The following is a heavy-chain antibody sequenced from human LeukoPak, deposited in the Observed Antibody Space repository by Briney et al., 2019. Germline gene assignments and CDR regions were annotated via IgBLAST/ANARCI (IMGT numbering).Heavy chain of an antibody. Sequence: SETLSLTCTVSGYSISSGYYWGWIRQPPGKGLEWIGSIYHSGSTYYNPSLKSRVTISVDTSKNQFSLKLSSVTAADTAVYYCAGDYTPTVNWFDPWGQGTLVTVSS. CDR3: AGDYTPTVNWFDP. CDR1: GYSISSGYY. D-gene: IGHD4-11*01. J-gene: IGHJ5*02. V-gene: IGHV4-38-2*02. CDR2: IYHSGST.